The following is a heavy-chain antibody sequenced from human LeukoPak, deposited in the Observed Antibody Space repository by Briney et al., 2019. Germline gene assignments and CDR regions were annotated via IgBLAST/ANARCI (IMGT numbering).Heavy chain of an antibody. J-gene: IGHJ4*02. Sequence: GGSLRLSCAASGFTFSSYSMNWVRQAPGKGLEWVSSISSSSTYIYYADSVKGRFTISRDNAKNSLYLQMNSLRAEDTAVYYCARDWDIYCGGDCYSADYWGQGTLVTVSS. V-gene: IGHV3-21*01. CDR1: GFTFSSYS. D-gene: IGHD2-21*02. CDR2: ISSSSTYI. CDR3: ARDWDIYCGGDCYSADY.